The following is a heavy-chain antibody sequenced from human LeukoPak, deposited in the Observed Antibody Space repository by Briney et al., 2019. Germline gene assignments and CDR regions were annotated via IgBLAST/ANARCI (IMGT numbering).Heavy chain of an antibody. V-gene: IGHV1-3*01. D-gene: IGHD6-13*01. Sequence: ASVKVSCKASGYTFTSYAMHWVRQAPGQRLEWMGWINAGNGNTKYSQKFQGRVTITRDTSASTAYMELSSLRSEDTAVYYCARYGAAAGTSAFDIWGQGTMVTVSS. CDR3: ARYGAAAGTSAFDI. J-gene: IGHJ3*02. CDR1: GYTFTSYA. CDR2: INAGNGNT.